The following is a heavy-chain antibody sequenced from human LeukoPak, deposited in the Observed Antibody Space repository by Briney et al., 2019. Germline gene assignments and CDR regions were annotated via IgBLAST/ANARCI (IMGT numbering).Heavy chain of an antibody. V-gene: IGHV3-33*06. CDR2: IWYDGGNK. CDR3: AKDPLGYDFWSGFPATNWFDP. CDR1: GFRFSRYG. Sequence: GGSLRLSCAASGFRFSRYGMVWVRQAPGKGLESVAIIWYDGGNKYYADSVKGRFTISRDNSRNTLYLQMNSLRAEDTAVYYCAKDPLGYDFWSGFPATNWFDPWGQGTLVTVSS. D-gene: IGHD3-3*01. J-gene: IGHJ5*02.